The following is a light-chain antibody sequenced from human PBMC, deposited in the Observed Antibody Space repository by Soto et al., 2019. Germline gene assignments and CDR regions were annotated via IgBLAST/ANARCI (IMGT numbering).Light chain of an antibody. CDR2: GVS. Sequence: EIVLIQSACTLSWSPGESATLFCGASQSGKRTYLAWYQQKRGQSPRLVIFGVSTRATAIPDRFSGSGYGTDFNLTISRLETQDFAIYYRQQYGDSPLTFGGGAKVDIK. CDR3: QQYGDSPLT. J-gene: IGKJ4*01. V-gene: IGKV3-20*01. CDR1: QSGKRTY.